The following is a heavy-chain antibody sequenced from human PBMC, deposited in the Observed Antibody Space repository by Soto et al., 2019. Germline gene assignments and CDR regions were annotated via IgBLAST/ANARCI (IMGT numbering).Heavy chain of an antibody. D-gene: IGHD2-15*01. V-gene: IGHV4-39*01. CDR2: IYYSGST. CDR3: ARHGGDIVVVVAVFDY. J-gene: IGHJ4*02. Sequence: KPSETLSLTCTVSGGSISSSSYYWGWIRQPPGKGLEWIGSIYYSGSTYYNPSLKSRVTISVDTSKNQFSLKLSSVTAADTAVYYCARHGGDIVVVVAVFDYWGQGTLVTVSS. CDR1: GGSISSSSYY.